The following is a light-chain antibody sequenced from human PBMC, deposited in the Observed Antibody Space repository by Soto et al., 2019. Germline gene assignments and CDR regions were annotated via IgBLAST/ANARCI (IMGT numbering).Light chain of an antibody. Sequence: QLVLTQPPSVSGAPGQRVTISCTGSSSNIGAGYDVHWYQQLPGTAPKLLIYGNSNRPSGVPDRFSGSKSGTSASLAITGLQAEDEADYYCQSYDRSLSGYVFGGGTKLTVL. J-gene: IGLJ2*01. V-gene: IGLV1-40*01. CDR2: GNS. CDR1: SSNIGAGYD. CDR3: QSYDRSLSGYV.